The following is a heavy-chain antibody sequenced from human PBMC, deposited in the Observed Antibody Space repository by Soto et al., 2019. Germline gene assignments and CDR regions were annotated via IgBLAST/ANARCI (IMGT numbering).Heavy chain of an antibody. J-gene: IGHJ5*02. V-gene: IGHV1-18*01. CDR1: GYTFTSYG. CDR2: ISACNGNT. D-gene: IGHD5-18*01. CDR3: ARRATAMENWFDP. Sequence: GASVKVSCKASGYTFTSYGISWVRQAPGQGHEWMGWISACNGNTNYAQKLQGRVTMTTDTSTSTAYMELRSLRSDDTAVYYCARRATAMENWFDPWGQGTLVTVSS.